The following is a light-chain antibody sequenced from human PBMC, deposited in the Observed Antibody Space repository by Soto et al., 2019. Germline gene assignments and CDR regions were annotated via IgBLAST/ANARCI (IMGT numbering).Light chain of an antibody. CDR1: QSVTNSY. Sequence: EIVLTQSPDTLSLSPGERVTLSCRASQSVTNSYLAWYQQKPGQGPRLLIHGASSRATGTPYRFSGSGSGTDFTLTISRLEPEEFSVYYCQQYGATPGTFGQGTKLDIK. J-gene: IGKJ1*01. V-gene: IGKV3-20*01. CDR3: QQYGATPGT. CDR2: GAS.